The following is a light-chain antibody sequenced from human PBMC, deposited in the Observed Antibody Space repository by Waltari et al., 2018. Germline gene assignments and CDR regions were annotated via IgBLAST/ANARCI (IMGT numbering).Light chain of an antibody. CDR3: QQYGSSVLYT. Sequence: VLTQSPGTLSLSPGERATLSCRASQSLTKRYLAWYQQKPGQAPMLLIYGASSRAAGIPDRFSGSGSGTDFTLTISRLEPEDFAVYYCQQYGSSVLYTFGQGTKLEIK. CDR2: GAS. V-gene: IGKV3-20*01. CDR1: QSLTKRY. J-gene: IGKJ2*01.